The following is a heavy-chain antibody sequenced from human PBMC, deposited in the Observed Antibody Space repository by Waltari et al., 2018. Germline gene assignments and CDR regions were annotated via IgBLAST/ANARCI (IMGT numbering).Heavy chain of an antibody. D-gene: IGHD1-7*01. CDR3: ARVPMGTGTTDWFDP. Sequence: QVQLVQSGAEVKKPGASVKVSCKASGYTFRIFAISWVRQAPVQGLELMGWISGYNANTNYTQKFQGRFARTTDTSTTTAYMERRSLTSEDTAVYYCARVPMGTGTTDWFDPWGQGTPVIVST. V-gene: IGHV1-18*01. CDR2: ISGYNANT. CDR1: GYTFRIFA. J-gene: IGHJ5*02.